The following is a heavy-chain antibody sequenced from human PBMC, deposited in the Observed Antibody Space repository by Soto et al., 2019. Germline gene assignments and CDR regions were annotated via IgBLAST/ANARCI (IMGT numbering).Heavy chain of an antibody. CDR1: GFTFSSYW. J-gene: IGHJ6*02. CDR2: INSDGSST. V-gene: IGHV3-74*01. Sequence: EVQLVESGGGLVQPGGSLRLSCAASGFTFSSYWMHWVRQAPGKGLVWVSRINSDGSSTSYADSVKGRFTISRDNAKNSLYLKMNGLRAEDTAVYYCARDAKYDILPGFSGPHGWGQGTTVTVSS. CDR3: ARDAKYDILPGFSGPHG. D-gene: IGHD3-9*01.